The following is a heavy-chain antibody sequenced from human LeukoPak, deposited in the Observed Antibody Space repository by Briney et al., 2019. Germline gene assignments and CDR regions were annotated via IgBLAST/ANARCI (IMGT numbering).Heavy chain of an antibody. CDR3: ARVLGRQLVQVPFDY. V-gene: IGHV3-30*03. Sequence: PGRSLRLSCAASAFTFRNYAMHWLRQAPGKGLEWVAVIASDGNDKHLADSVKGRFTISRDNSRNTLYLQMNSLRTEDTAVYYCARVLGRQLVQVPFDYWGQGTLVTVSS. J-gene: IGHJ4*02. D-gene: IGHD6-6*01. CDR1: AFTFRNYA. CDR2: IASDGNDK.